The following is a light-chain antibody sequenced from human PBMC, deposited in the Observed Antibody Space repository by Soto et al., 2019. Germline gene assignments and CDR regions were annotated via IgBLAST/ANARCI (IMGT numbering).Light chain of an antibody. J-gene: IGKJ4*01. V-gene: IGKV3-11*01. CDR2: QTS. Sequence: EIVLTQSPATLSSFPGDRVTLSCRASQYINTRLAWYQHRPGQAPRLLIYQTSLRAAGIPARFSASGSGTDFTLTISDVQPEDFAVYYCQQYNNWLTFGGGTKVDIK. CDR1: QYINTR. CDR3: QQYNNWLT.